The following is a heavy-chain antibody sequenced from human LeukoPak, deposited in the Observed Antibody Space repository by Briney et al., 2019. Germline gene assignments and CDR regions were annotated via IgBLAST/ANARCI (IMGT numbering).Heavy chain of an antibody. CDR3: AKVTYYFDSSGYPYYFDY. CDR1: GFTFSSYA. Sequence: GGSLRLSCAASGFTFSSYAMSWVRQAPGGGLEWVSAISGSGGSTYYADSVKGRFTISRDNSKNTLYLQMNSLRAEDTAVYYCAKVTYYFDSSGYPYYFDYWGQGTLVTVSS. CDR2: ISGSGGST. D-gene: IGHD3-22*01. J-gene: IGHJ4*02. V-gene: IGHV3-23*01.